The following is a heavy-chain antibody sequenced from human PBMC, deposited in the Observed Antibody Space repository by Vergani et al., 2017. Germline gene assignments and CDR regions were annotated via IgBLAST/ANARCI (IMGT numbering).Heavy chain of an antibody. D-gene: IGHD6-13*01. CDR1: GYTFTSYD. J-gene: IGHJ6*02. CDR2: MNPNSGNT. Sequence: QVQLVQSGAEVKKPVASVKVSCKASGYTFTSYDINWVRQATGQGLEWMGWMNPNSGNTGYAQKFQGRVTITRNTSISTAYMELSSLRSADTAVYYCARAGYSSSWYAYYYGMDVWGQGTTVTVSS. V-gene: IGHV1-8*03. CDR3: ARAGYSSSWYAYYYGMDV.